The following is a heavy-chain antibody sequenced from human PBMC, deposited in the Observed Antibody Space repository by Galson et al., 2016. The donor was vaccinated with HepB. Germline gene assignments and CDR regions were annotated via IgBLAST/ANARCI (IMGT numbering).Heavy chain of an antibody. Sequence: SLRLSCAASGFSLNTFGTHWVRQAPGRGLEWMAYLRFDGTSTYYGDSVMGRFTISRDISTNTIYLQMNSLRAEDTGLYYCARDLYDHWFDYWGQGTPVVVSS. V-gene: IGHV3-33*08. CDR1: GFSLNTFG. CDR2: LRFDGTST. CDR3: ARDLYDHWFDY. J-gene: IGHJ4*02. D-gene: IGHD3-16*01.